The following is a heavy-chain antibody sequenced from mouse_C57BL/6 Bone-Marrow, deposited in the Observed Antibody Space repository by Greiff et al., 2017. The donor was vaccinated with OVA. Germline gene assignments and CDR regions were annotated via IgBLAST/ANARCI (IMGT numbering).Heavy chain of an antibody. CDR1: GYSFTDYN. CDR2: INPNYGTT. V-gene: IGHV1-39*01. Sequence: VQLQQSGPELVKPGASVKISCKASGYSFTDYNMNWVKQSNGKSLEWIGVINPNYGTTSYNQKFKGKATLTVDKSSSTAYMQLNSLTSEDSAVYYCARWDYYGSSFYAMDYWGQGTSVTVSS. D-gene: IGHD1-1*01. J-gene: IGHJ4*01. CDR3: ARWDYYGSSFYAMDY.